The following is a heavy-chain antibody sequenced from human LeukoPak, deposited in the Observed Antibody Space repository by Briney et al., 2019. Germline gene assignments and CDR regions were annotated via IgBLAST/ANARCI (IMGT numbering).Heavy chain of an antibody. Sequence: KPSETLSLTCAVYGGSFSGYYWSWIRQPPGKGLEWIGEINHSGSTNYNPSLKSRVTISVDTSKNQFSLKLSSVTAADTAVYYCARGGWGAAMNVWGQGTLVTASS. CDR1: GGSFSGYY. V-gene: IGHV4-34*01. J-gene: IGHJ4*02. D-gene: IGHD2-2*01. CDR3: ARGGWGAAMNV. CDR2: INHSGST.